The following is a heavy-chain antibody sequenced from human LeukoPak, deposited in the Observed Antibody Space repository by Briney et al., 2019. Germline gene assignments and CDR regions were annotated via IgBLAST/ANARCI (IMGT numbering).Heavy chain of an antibody. V-gene: IGHV3-23*01. J-gene: IGHJ4*02. Sequence: EGSLRLSCAASGFTFSTYAMSWVRQAPGKGLEWVSAISGSGGSTYYADSVKGRFTISRDNSKNTLYLQMNSLRAEDTAVYYCAKDLGISGWSFDYWGQGTLVTVSS. CDR1: GFTFSTYA. D-gene: IGHD3-10*01. CDR2: ISGSGGST. CDR3: AKDLGISGWSFDY.